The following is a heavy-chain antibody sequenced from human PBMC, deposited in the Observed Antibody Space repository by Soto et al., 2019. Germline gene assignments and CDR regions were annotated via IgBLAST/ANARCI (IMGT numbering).Heavy chain of an antibody. D-gene: IGHD3-16*01. CDR1: GYTFTSYW. Sequence: PGESLKISCKGSGYTFTSYWIAWVRQMPGKGLEWMGIISPSDSDTRYSPSFQGQVTISVDRSISTAYLQWSSLKASDTAIYYCARRTLRYYAMDVWGQGTTVTVCS. V-gene: IGHV5-51*01. J-gene: IGHJ6*02. CDR3: ARRTLRYYAMDV. CDR2: ISPSDSDT.